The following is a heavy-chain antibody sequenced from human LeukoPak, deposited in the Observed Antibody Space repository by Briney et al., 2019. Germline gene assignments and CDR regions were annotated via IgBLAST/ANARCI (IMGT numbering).Heavy chain of an antibody. V-gene: IGHV1-24*01. CDR1: GYTLTELS. CDR2: FDPEDGET. CDR3: RFFVWTDAFDI. J-gene: IGHJ3*02. D-gene: IGHD2-8*01. Sequence: GASVKVSCKVSGYTLTELSMHWVRQAPGKGLEWMGGFDPEDGETIYAQKFQGRVTMTEDISTDTAYMELSSLRSEDTAVYYCRFFVWTDAFDIWGQGTMVTVSS.